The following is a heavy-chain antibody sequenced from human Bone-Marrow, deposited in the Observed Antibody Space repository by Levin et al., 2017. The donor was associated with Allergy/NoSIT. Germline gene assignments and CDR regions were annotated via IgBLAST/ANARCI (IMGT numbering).Heavy chain of an antibody. Sequence: PSETLSLTCAVSGGSISSDNWWSWVRQPPGKGLEWIAEIWHIGSTNYNPSLQSRVTISVDKSKNQYSLTLTSVTAADTAVYYCARPSSAGKGWGQYFQLWGQGTQVTVSS. J-gene: IGHJ1*01. D-gene: IGHD1-26*01. CDR2: IWHIGST. CDR3: ARPSSAGKGWGQYFQL. V-gene: IGHV4-4*02. CDR1: GGSISSDNW.